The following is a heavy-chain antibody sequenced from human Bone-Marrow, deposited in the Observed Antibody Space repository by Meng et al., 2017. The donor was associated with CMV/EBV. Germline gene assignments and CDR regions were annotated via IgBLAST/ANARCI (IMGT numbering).Heavy chain of an antibody. D-gene: IGHD6-13*01. CDR3: ARDPRRYSSSSWQEWFDP. CDR1: GFTFSSYS. V-gene: IGHV3-48*04. CDR2: ISSSSSTI. J-gene: IGHJ5*02. Sequence: GESLKISCAASGFTFSSYSMNWVRQAPGKGLEWVSYISSSSSTIYYADSVKGRFTISRDNAKNSLYLQMNSLRAEDTALYHCARDPRRYSSSSWQEWFDPWGQGTLVTVSS.